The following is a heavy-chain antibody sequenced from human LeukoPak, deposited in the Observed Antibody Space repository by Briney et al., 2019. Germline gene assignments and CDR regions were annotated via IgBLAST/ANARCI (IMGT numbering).Heavy chain of an antibody. J-gene: IGHJ3*02. CDR3: ARVWGYDAFDI. CDR1: GGSFSGYY. D-gene: IGHD5-18*01. V-gene: IGHV4-34*01. CDR2: INHSGST. Sequence: PSETLSLTCAVYGGSFSGYYWSWLRQPPGKGLEWIGEINHSGSTNYNPSLKSRVTISVDTSKNQFSLKLSSVTAADTAVYYCARVWGYDAFDIWGQGTMVTVSS.